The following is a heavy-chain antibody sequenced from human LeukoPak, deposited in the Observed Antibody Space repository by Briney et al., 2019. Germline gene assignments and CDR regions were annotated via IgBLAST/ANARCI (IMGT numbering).Heavy chain of an antibody. D-gene: IGHD1-7*01. Sequence: GFXXXXAXXXWVXXAPGXXXXXXGRXXXXTDGGTTDYAAPVKGRFTISRDDSKNTLYLQMNSLKTEDTAVYYCTTDGWNYGWLNQYYFDYWGQGTLVTVSS. CDR2: XXXXTDGGTT. V-gene: IGHV3-15*01. CDR3: TTDGWNYGWLNQYYFDY. J-gene: IGHJ4*02. CDR1: GFXXXXAX.